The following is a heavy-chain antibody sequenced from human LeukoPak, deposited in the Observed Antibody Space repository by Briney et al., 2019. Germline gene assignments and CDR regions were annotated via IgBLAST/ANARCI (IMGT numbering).Heavy chain of an antibody. CDR3: ANTILGAYYYYYMDV. CDR1: GGSISSSSYY. Sequence: SETLSLTCTASGGSISSSSYYWGWIRQPPGKGLEWIGSIYYSGSTYYNPSLKSRVTISVDTSKNQFSLKLSSVTAADTAVYYCANTILGAYYYYYMDVWGKGTTVTVSS. V-gene: IGHV4-39*01. D-gene: IGHD3-3*01. J-gene: IGHJ6*03. CDR2: IYYSGST.